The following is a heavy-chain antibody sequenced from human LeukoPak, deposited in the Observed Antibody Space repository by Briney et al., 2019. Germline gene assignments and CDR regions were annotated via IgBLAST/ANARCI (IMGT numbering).Heavy chain of an antibody. CDR3: AKEGGA. D-gene: IGHD3-16*01. CDR2: IGGRGGST. CDR1: GFIFSDYN. Sequence: GGSLRLSCSAFGFIFSDYNFHWVRQAPGQGLEWVSAIGGRGGSTYYADSVKGRVTISRDNSKNTVSLQMNSLRSDDTAIYYCAKEGGAWGQGTLVVVSS. V-gene: IGHV3-23*01. J-gene: IGHJ5*02.